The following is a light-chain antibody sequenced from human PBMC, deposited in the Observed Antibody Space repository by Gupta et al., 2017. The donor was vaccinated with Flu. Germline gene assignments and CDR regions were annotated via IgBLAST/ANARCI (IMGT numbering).Light chain of an antibody. J-gene: IGKJ4*01. CDR2: GAS. CDR3: QQLDRCPLT. CDR1: HDIDSY. V-gene: IGKV1-9*01. Sequence: PTFLSASIRVHVTCTYRSSHDIDSYLVWYQQKPGKAPKFLLYGASSLQSRVPSRFSGRGSGTEFSLTILSPQPEDFATYYSQQLDRCPLTLGGGTEVEI.